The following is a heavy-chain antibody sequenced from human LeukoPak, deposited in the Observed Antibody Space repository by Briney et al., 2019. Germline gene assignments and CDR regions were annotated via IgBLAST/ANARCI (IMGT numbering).Heavy chain of an antibody. CDR3: AKDILSLGYNVFDI. Sequence: TGGSLRLSCAASGFTFDDYAMHWVRQAPGKGLEWVSGITWNSGSIAYADSVKGRFTISRDNAKNSLYLQMNSLRAEDTALYYCAKDILSLGYNVFDIWGQGTMVTVSS. CDR1: GFTFDDYA. D-gene: IGHD5-18*01. V-gene: IGHV3-9*01. J-gene: IGHJ3*02. CDR2: ITWNSGSI.